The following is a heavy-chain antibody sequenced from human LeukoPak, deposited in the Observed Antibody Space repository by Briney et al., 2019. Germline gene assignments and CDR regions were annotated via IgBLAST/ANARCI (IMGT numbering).Heavy chain of an antibody. CDR3: ARERGRRVLWLRNTNYYFDY. J-gene: IGHJ4*02. CDR1: GFTFSSYW. CDR2: IKQDGSEK. D-gene: IGHD3-10*01. Sequence: GGSLRLSCAASGFTFSSYWMSWVRQAPGKGLEWVANIKQDGSEKYYVDSVKGRFTISRDNAKNSLYLQMNSLRAEDTAVYYCARERGRRVLWLRNTNYYFDYWGQGTLVTVSS. V-gene: IGHV3-7*01.